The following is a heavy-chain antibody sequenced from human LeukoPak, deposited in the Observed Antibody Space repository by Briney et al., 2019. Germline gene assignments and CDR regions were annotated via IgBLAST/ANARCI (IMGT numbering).Heavy chain of an antibody. CDR2: IIPIFGTA. J-gene: IGHJ4*02. CDR3: ARHGATYYFGY. V-gene: IGHV1-69*13. CDR1: GGTFISYS. D-gene: IGHD1-26*01. Sequence: GASVKVSCKASGGTFISYSISWVRQAPGQGLEWMGGIIPIFGTANYAQKFQGRVTITADESTSTAYMELSSLTSEDTAVYYCARHGATYYFGYWGQGTLVTVSS.